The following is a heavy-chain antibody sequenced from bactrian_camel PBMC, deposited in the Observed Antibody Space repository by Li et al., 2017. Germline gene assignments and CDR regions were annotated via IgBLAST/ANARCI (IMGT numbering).Heavy chain of an antibody. CDR1: GFTSDSCG. CDR2: IISANDST. V-gene: IGHV3S42*01. Sequence: DVQLVESGGGSVRAGGSLRLSCTAPGFTSDSCGADWYRQATGEEREWVSSIISANDSTSYADSVKGRFTVSQDNVSKSTLYLQMDSLKPEDTAMYYCAAARASSSTCSRAYVLRQSQTASRGQGTQVTVS. CDR3: AAARASSSTCSRAYVLRQSQTAS. J-gene: IGHJ4*01. D-gene: IGHD1*01.